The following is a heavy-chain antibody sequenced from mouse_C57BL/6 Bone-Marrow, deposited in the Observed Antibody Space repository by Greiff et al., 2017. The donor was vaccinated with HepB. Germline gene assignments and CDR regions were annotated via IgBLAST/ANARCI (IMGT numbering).Heavy chain of an antibody. Sequence: QVQLKQPGAELVKPGASVKLSCKASGYTFTSYWMHWVKQRPGRGLEWIGRIDPNSGGTKYNEKFKSKATLTVDKPSSTAYMQLSSLTSEDSAVYYCARESFWYFDVWGTGTTVTVSS. CDR1: GYTFTSYW. J-gene: IGHJ1*03. CDR3: ARESFWYFDV. V-gene: IGHV1-72*01. CDR2: IDPNSGGT.